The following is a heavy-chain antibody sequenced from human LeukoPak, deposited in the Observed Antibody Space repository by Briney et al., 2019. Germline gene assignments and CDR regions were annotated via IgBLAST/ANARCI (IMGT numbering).Heavy chain of an antibody. CDR1: GGSISSGGYY. Sequence: SETLSLTCTVSGGSISSGGYYWSWIRQHPGKGLEWIGYIYYSGSTYYNPSLKSRVTISVDTSKNQFSLKLSSVTAADTAVYYCARHVREGYCSGGSCYLDYWGQGTLVTVSS. CDR2: IYYSGST. V-gene: IGHV4-31*03. J-gene: IGHJ4*02. D-gene: IGHD2-15*01. CDR3: ARHVREGYCSGGSCYLDY.